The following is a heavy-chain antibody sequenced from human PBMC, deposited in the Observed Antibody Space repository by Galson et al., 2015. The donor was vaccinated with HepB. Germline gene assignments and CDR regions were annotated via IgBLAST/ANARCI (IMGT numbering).Heavy chain of an antibody. J-gene: IGHJ4*02. V-gene: IGHV1-3*01. Sequence: SVKVSCKASGYTFTSYAMHWARQAPGQRLEWMGWINAGNGNTKYSRKFQGRVTITRDTSASTAYMELSSLRSEDTAVYYCARRDSSSWYYFDYWGQGTLVTVSS. CDR1: GYTFTSYA. CDR3: ARRDSSSWYYFDY. CDR2: INAGNGNT. D-gene: IGHD6-13*01.